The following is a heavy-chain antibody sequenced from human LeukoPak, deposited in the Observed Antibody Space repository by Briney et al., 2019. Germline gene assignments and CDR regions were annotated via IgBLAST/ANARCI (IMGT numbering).Heavy chain of an antibody. V-gene: IGHV5-51*01. CDR2: IFPGDSDT. CDR3: ASLYCSSTRCYNAPFDY. D-gene: IGHD2-2*02. J-gene: IGHJ4*02. Sequence: GESLKIFCKGAGYSFTSYCNGWVRQMPGKGLEGMGIIFPGDSDTRYSPSFQGQVTISADKSISTAYLQWSSLKASDTAMYYCASLYCSSTRCYNAPFDYWGQGTLVTVS. CDR1: GYSFTSYC.